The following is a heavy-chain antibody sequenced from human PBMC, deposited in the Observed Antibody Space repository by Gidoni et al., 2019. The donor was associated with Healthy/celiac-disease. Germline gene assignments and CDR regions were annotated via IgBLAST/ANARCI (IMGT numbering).Heavy chain of an antibody. CDR2: IYWHDDT. Sequence: LEWLALIYWHDDTRYSPSLKSRLTITKDTSKNQVVLTMTNMDPVDTATYYCAHRRPDYDILTGSPFVNDYFDYWGQGTLVTVSS. D-gene: IGHD3-9*01. CDR3: AHRRPDYDILTGSPFVNDYFDY. V-gene: IGHV2-5*01. J-gene: IGHJ4*02.